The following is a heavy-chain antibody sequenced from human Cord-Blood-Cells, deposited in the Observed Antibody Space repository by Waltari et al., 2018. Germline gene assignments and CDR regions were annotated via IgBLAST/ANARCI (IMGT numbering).Heavy chain of an antibody. J-gene: IGHJ4*02. Sequence: EVQLVESGGGLVKPGGSLGLSCAASGFTFSSYSMNCVRQAPGKGLEWVSSISSSSSYIYYADSVKGRFTISRDNAKNSLYLQMNSLGAEDTAVYYCARGGIVGAFDYWGQGTLVTVSS. V-gene: IGHV3-21*01. CDR1: GFTFSSYS. CDR2: ISSSSSYI. D-gene: IGHD1-26*01. CDR3: ARGGIVGAFDY.